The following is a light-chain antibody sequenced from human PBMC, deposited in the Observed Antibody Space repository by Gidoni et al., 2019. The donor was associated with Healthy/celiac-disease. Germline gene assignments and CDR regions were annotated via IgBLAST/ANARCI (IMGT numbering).Light chain of an antibody. J-gene: IGKJ1*01. Sequence: AIRMTQSPSSFSASTGDRVTITCRASQGISSYLAWYQQKPGKAPKLLIYAASTLQSGVPSRFSGSGSGTDVTLTISCLQSEDFATYYCQQYYSYPRTFGQGTKVEIE. CDR1: QGISSY. CDR3: QQYYSYPRT. CDR2: AAS. V-gene: IGKV1-8*01.